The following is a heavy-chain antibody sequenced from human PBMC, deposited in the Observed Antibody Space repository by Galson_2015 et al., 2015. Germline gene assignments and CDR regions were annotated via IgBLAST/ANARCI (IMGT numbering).Heavy chain of an antibody. D-gene: IGHD3-22*01. CDR1: GFTVSSSY. CDR2: IYADGTT. J-gene: IGHJ4*02. CDR3: VRDSSGYYFYDY. Sequence: SLRLSCAASGFTVSSSYMTWVRQAPGKGLEWVSLIYADGTTYYADSVKGRFTISRDNSKNTLFLQMNSLRAEDTAVYYCVRDSSGYYFYDYWGQGTLVTVSS. V-gene: IGHV3-66*02.